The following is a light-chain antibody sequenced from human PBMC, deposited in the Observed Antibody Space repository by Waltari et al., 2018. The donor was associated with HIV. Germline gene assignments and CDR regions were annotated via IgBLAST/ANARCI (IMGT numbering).Light chain of an antibody. J-gene: IGKJ1*01. Sequence: EIVLTQSPGTLSLSPGERATPSCRASQSVSSSYLAWYQQKPGQAPRLLIYGASSRATGIPDRFSGSGSGTDFTLTISRLEPEDFAVYYCQQYGSSLPTWTFGQGTKVEIK. CDR1: QSVSSSY. CDR3: QQYGSSLPTWT. CDR2: GAS. V-gene: IGKV3-20*01.